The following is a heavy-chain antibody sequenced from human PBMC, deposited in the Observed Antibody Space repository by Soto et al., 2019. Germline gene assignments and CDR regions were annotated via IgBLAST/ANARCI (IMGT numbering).Heavy chain of an antibody. J-gene: IGHJ4*02. V-gene: IGHV3-23*01. D-gene: IGHD2-2*01. CDR1: GFTFSSYA. CDR2: ISGSGGST. Sequence: GESLKISCAASGFTFSSYAMSWVRQAPGKGLEWVSAISGSGGSTYYADSVKGRFTISRDNSKNTLYLQMNSLRAEDTAVYYCAKGGDCSSTSCYDYWGQGTLVTVSS. CDR3: AKGGDCSSTSCYDY.